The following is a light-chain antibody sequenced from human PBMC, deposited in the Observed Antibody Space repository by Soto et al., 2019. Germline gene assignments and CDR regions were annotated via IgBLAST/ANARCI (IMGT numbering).Light chain of an antibody. CDR2: GAS. CDR3: QQYGSSGT. Sequence: EIELTQSPATLSLSPGERXTLXCRASQSVSSSYLAWYQQKPGQAPRLLSYGASNRATGIPDRFSGSGSGTDFTLTISRLEPEDFAVYYCQQYGSSGTFGQGTKVDIK. J-gene: IGKJ1*01. V-gene: IGKV3-20*01. CDR1: QSVSSSY.